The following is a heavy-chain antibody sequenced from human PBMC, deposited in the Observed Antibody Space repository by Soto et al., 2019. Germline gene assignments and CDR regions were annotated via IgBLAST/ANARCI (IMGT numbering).Heavy chain of an antibody. CDR3: ATAGSFRFDY. D-gene: IGHD3-16*02. Sequence: GGSLRLSCAASGFTFSSYGMHWVRQAPGKGLVWVAGISTDGSTINYADSVKGRFTISRDNARNTLYLQMNSLRDEDTAVYYCATAGSFRFDYWGQGSLVTVSS. J-gene: IGHJ4*02. CDR1: GFTFSSYG. V-gene: IGHV3-74*01. CDR2: ISTDGSTI.